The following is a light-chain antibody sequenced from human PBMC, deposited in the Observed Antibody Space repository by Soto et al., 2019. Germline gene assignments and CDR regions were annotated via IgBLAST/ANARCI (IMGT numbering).Light chain of an antibody. J-gene: IGKJ1*01. CDR3: QQSYSTPRT. Sequence: IQMTQSPSSLSASVGDRVTITLRASQSISSYLNWYQQKPGKAPKLLIYAASSLQSGVPSRFSGSGSGTDFTLTISSLQPEDFATYYCQQSYSTPRTFGQGTKVDI. CDR1: QSISSY. V-gene: IGKV1-39*01. CDR2: AAS.